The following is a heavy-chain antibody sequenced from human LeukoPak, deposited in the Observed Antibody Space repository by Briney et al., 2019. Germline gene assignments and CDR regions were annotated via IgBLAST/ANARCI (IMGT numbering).Heavy chain of an antibody. CDR1: GFTFSSYG. J-gene: IGHJ4*02. CDR2: IRYDGSNK. CDR3: AKERVVVPAAILDY. D-gene: IGHD2-2*01. V-gene: IGHV3-30*02. Sequence: PGGSLRLSCAASGFTFSSYGMHWVRQAPGKGLEWVAFIRYDGSNKYYADSVKGRFTISRDNSKNTLYLQMNSLRAEDTAVYYCAKERVVVPAAILDYWGQGTLVTVSS.